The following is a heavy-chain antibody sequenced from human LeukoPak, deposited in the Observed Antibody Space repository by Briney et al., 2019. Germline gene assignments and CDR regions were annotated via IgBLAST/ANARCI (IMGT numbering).Heavy chain of an antibody. Sequence: SPSETLSLTRTVSGGSISSYYWSWIRQPAGKGLEWIGRIYTSGSTNYKPSLKSRVTMSVDTSKNQFSLKLSSVTAADTAVYYCARDNYSSPYYYYGMDVWGQGTTVTVSS. CDR3: ARDNYSSPYYYYGMDV. V-gene: IGHV4-4*07. CDR1: GGSISSYY. D-gene: IGHD4-11*01. J-gene: IGHJ6*02. CDR2: IYTSGST.